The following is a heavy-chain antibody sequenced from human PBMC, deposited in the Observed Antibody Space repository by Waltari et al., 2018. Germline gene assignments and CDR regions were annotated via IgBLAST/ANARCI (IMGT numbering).Heavy chain of an antibody. D-gene: IGHD6-6*01. Sequence: QVQLQESGPGLVKPSETLSLTCTVSGGSISSYYWSWIRQPPGKGLEWIGYIYYSGSTNYNPSLKSRVTISVDTSKNQFSLKLSSVTAADTAVYYCARGSIAARRAFDYWGQGTLVTVSS. V-gene: IGHV4-59*01. J-gene: IGHJ4*02. CDR1: GGSISSYY. CDR2: IYYSGST. CDR3: ARGSIAARRAFDY.